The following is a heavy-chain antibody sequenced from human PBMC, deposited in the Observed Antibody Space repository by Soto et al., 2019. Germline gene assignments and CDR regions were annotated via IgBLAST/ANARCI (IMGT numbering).Heavy chain of an antibody. D-gene: IGHD3-10*02. CDR2: IKEDGSEI. Sequence: GGSLRLSCAVSGLHVMSYWMSWVRQAPGKGLEWVASIKEDGSEIYYLHSVRGRFSISRDSAGNALHLTMNYLSAEDTGVYFCARDIGSDYVNWGQGTLVTVSS. CDR1: GLHVMSYW. V-gene: IGHV3-7*01. J-gene: IGHJ4*02. CDR3: ARDIGSDYVN.